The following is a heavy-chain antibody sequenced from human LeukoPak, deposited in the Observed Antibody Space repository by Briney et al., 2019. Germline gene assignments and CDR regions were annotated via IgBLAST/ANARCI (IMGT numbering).Heavy chain of an antibody. J-gene: IGHJ4*02. CDR3: ARVPSAVAGPYYFDY. V-gene: IGHV1-69*13. CDR1: GGTFSSYA. CDR2: IIPILGTA. Sequence: ASVKVSCKASGGTFSSYAISWVRQAPGQGLEWMGGIIPILGTANYAQKFQGRVTITADESTSTAYMELSSLRSEDTAVYYCARVPSAVAGPYYFDYWGQGTLVTVSS. D-gene: IGHD6-19*01.